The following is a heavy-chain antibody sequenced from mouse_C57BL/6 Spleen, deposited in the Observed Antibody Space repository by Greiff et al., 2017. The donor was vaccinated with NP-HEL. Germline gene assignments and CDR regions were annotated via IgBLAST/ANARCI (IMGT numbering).Heavy chain of an antibody. CDR2: IDPADGNP. D-gene: IGHD2-3*01. CDR3: ARSDGYYSAWFAY. J-gene: IGHJ3*01. CDR1: GFNIKNTY. Sequence: VQLKQSVAELVRPGASVKLSCTASGFNIKNTYMHWVKQRPEQGLEWIGRIDPADGNPTSAPKFPGKATLTASTSSNKAYLQLSSMTSEDTAIDDWARSDGYYSAWFAYWGQGTLVTVSA. V-gene: IGHV14-3*01.